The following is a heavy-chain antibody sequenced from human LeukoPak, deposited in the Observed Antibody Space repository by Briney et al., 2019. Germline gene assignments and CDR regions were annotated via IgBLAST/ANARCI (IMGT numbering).Heavy chain of an antibody. Sequence: GGSLRLSCAAPGFPFSSYSMTWVRQAPGKGLEWVANIKPDGTTKFYVDSVKGRFTISRDNALNSLYLQMNSLRAEDTAIYYCARSIPYGTTWYGRSDYWGQGTLVTVSS. CDR1: GFPFSSYS. D-gene: IGHD6-13*01. CDR2: IKPDGTTK. CDR3: ARSIPYGTTWYGRSDY. V-gene: IGHV3-7*03. J-gene: IGHJ4*02.